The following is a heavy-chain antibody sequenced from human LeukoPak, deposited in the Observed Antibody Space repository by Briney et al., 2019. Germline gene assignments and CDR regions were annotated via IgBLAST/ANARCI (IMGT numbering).Heavy chain of an antibody. J-gene: IGHJ6*03. D-gene: IGHD3-10*01. V-gene: IGHV4-59*01. Sequence: SETLSLTCTVSGGSISSYYWSWIRQPPGKGLEWIGYIYYSGGTNYNPSLKSRVTISVDTSKNQFSLKLNSVTAADTAIYYCARVYYYGSGSNYYYQMDVWGKGTTVTVSS. CDR2: IYYSGGT. CDR3: ARVYYYGSGSNYYYQMDV. CDR1: GGSISSYY.